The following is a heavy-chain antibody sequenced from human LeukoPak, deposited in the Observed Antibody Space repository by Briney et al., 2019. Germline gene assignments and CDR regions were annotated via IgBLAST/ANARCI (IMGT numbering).Heavy chain of an antibody. D-gene: IGHD3-3*01. CDR3: AKERGVNYDFWSGYWGTDYYGMDV. Sequence: GGSLRLSCAASGFTFDDYAMHWVRQAPGKGLEWVSGISWNSGSIGYADSVKGRFTISRDNAKNSLYLQMNSLRAEDTALYYCAKERGVNYDFWSGYWGTDYYGMDVWGQGTTVTVSS. V-gene: IGHV3-9*01. CDR1: GFTFDDYA. CDR2: ISWNSGSI. J-gene: IGHJ6*02.